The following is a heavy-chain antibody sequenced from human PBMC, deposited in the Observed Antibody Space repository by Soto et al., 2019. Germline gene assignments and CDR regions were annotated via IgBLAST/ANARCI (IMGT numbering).Heavy chain of an antibody. Sequence: GASVKVSCTASGYTFTSYGISWVRQAPGQGLEWMGWISAYNGNTNYAQKLQGRVTMTPHTSTSTAYTARTSRGPHDSAGDVCAIYSSGSAKWCGLYNESHSLDDWGQGTLVTVSS. V-gene: IGHV1-18*01. CDR1: GYTFTSYG. CDR2: ISAYNGNT. CDR3: AIYSSGSAKWCGLYNESHSLDD. J-gene: IGHJ4*02. D-gene: IGHD3-3*01.